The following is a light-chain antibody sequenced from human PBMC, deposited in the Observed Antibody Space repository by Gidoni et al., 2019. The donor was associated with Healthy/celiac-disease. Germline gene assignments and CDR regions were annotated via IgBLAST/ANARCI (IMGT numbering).Light chain of an antibody. CDR2: GAS. CDR1: QSVSSN. Sequence: EIVMTQSPATLSVSPGERATLSCRASQSVSSNLAWYQQKPGQAPRLLIYGASTRATGIPARFSGSGSGTEFTLTISSLQSKDFAVYYCQQYNNWPPVFGPGTKVDIK. V-gene: IGKV3-15*01. CDR3: QQYNNWPPV. J-gene: IGKJ3*01.